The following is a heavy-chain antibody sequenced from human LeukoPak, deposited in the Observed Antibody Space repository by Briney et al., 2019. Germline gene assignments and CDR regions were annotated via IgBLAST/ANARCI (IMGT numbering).Heavy chain of an antibody. D-gene: IGHD4-17*01. CDR1: GFTFSSYV. J-gene: IGHJ4*02. CDR2: ISGSGGTT. CDR3: ARDLFYGDYGGDY. V-gene: IGHV3-23*01. Sequence: GGSLRLSCAASGFTFSSYVMSWVRQAPGKGLEWVSGISGSGGTTNYADSVKGRFTISRDNSKNTLYLQMNSLRAEDTAVYYCARDLFYGDYGGDYWGQGTLVTVSS.